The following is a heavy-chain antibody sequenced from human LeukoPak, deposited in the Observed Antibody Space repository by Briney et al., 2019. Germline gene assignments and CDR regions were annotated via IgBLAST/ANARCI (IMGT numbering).Heavy chain of an antibody. CDR3: AMSWSGSYYVYYDY. Sequence: SVKVSCKASGGTFSSYAISWVRRASGQGLEWMGGIIPIFGTANYAQKFQGRVTITTDESTSTAYMELSSLRSEDTAVYYCAMSWSGSYYVYYDYWGQGTLVTVSS. J-gene: IGHJ4*02. D-gene: IGHD1-26*01. V-gene: IGHV1-69*05. CDR1: GGTFSSYA. CDR2: IIPIFGTA.